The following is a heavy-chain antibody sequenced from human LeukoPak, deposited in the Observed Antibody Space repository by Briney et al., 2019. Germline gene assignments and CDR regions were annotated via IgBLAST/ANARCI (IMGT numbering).Heavy chain of an antibody. J-gene: IGHJ4*02. V-gene: IGHV3-21*01. CDR1: GFTFISYS. Sequence: PGGSLRLSCAASGFTFISYSMNWVRQAPGKGLEWVSSISSSSSYIYYADSVKGRFTISRDNAKNSLYLQMNSLRAEDTAVYYCARRSEWSGSYQPFDSWGQGTPVTVSS. CDR2: ISSSSSYI. CDR3: ARRSEWSGSYQPFDS. D-gene: IGHD1-26*01.